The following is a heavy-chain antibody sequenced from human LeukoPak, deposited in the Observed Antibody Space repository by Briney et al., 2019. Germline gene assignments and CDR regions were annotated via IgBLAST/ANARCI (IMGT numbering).Heavy chain of an antibody. CDR1: GYTLTELS. D-gene: IGHD2-15*01. CDR2: FDPEDGET. V-gene: IGHV1-24*01. J-gene: IGHJ4*02. CDR3: ATDSGYCSGGGCYYPRY. Sequence: GASVKVSCKVSGYTLTELSMHWVRQAPGKGLEWMGGFDPEDGETIYAQKFQGRVTMTEDTSTDTAYMELGSLRSEDTVVYYGATDSGYCSGGGCYYPRYWGQGTLVTVSS.